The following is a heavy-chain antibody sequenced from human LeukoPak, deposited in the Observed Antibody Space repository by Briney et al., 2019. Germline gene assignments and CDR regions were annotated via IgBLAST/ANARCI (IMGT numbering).Heavy chain of an antibody. V-gene: IGHV3-72*01. J-gene: IGHJ4*02. CDR3: SCLGY. CDR2: TRNKANSYTT. Sequence: GGSLRLSCAASGFTFSDHYMDWVRQAPGKGLEWVGRTRNKANSYTTEYAASVKGRFTISRDDSKKSLYLQMNSLKSEDTAVYYCSCLGYWGQGTLVTVSS. CDR1: GFTFSDHY. D-gene: IGHD2-15*01.